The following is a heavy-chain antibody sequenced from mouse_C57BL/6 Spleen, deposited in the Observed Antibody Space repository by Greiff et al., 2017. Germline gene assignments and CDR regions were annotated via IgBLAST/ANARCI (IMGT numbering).Heavy chain of an antibody. J-gene: IGHJ4*01. Sequence: QVQLQQPGAELVKPGASVKLSCKASGYTFTSHWMHWVKQRPGQGLEWIGMIHTNSGSTNYNEKFKSKAPLTVDKSSRTAYMQRCSLTSEYSAVYYCARVGSSTTVVATGGMDYWGQGTSVTVSS. CDR3: ARVGSSTTVVATGGMDY. CDR2: IHTNSGST. D-gene: IGHD1-1*01. V-gene: IGHV1-64*01. CDR1: GYTFTSHW.